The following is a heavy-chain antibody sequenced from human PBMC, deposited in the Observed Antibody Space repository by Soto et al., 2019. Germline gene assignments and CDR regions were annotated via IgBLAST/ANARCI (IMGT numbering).Heavy chain of an antibody. D-gene: IGHD6-19*01. J-gene: IGHJ4*02. CDR2: IWYDESNK. CDR3: ARVISSGWYRGSGFDY. V-gene: IGHV3-33*01. CDR1: GFTFRTYG. Sequence: QVQLVESGGGVVQPGRSLRLSCEASGFTFRTYGMHWVRQAPGKGLEWVAVIWYDESNKYYADSVKGRFTISRDNSKNTLSLQMNSLRAEDTAVYYCARVISSGWYRGSGFDYWGQGTLVTVSS.